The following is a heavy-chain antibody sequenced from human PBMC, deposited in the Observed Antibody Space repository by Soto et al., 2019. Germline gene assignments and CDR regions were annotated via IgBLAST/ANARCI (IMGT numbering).Heavy chain of an antibody. V-gene: IGHV4-38-2*02. CDR3: ARDGAHIVVVVAAQGDYYYGMDV. CDR2: IYHSGST. CDR1: GYSISSGYY. D-gene: IGHD2-15*01. Sequence: SETLSLTCAVSGYSISSGYYWGWIRQPPGKGLEWIGSIYHSGSTYYNPSLKSRVTISVDTSKNQFSLKLSSVTAADTAVYYCARDGAHIVVVVAAQGDYYYGMDVWGQGTTVTV. J-gene: IGHJ6*02.